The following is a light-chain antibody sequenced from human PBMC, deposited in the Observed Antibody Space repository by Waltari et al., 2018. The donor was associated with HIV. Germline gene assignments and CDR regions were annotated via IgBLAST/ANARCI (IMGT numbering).Light chain of an antibody. V-gene: IGLV1-44*01. CDR3: AAWDDSLNGPV. J-gene: IGLJ2*01. CDR2: SNY. Sequence: QSVLTQPPSASGTPGQRVPISCSGSSSNIGSTIVNWFQQLPGTAPKLLIYSNYQRPSGVPDRFSGSKSGTSASLAISGLQSEDEADYYCAAWDDSLNGPVFGGGTKLTVL. CDR1: SSNIGSTI.